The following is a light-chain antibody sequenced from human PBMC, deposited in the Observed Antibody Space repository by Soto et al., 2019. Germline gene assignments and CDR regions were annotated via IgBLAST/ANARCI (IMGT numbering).Light chain of an antibody. CDR2: YAS. J-gene: IGKJ4*01. V-gene: IGKV3-15*01. CDR3: QQFHTWPVT. CDR1: QSVGAN. Sequence: IVMTQSPASLSVSPGERVTFSCRASQSVGANLAWYRHKPGQAPRLLISYASSGATGVPGRFSGSSYGTEFTLTINSLQAEDFAIYYCQQFHTWPVTFGGGTKVEI.